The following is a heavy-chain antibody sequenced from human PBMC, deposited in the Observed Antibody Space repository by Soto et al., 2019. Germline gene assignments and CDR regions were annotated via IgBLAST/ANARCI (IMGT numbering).Heavy chain of an antibody. CDR1: GFTFSSYG. V-gene: IGHV3-30*18. CDR2: ISYDGSNK. J-gene: IGHJ4*02. D-gene: IGHD3-9*01. CDR3: AKDRVSRRYFDY. Sequence: QVQLVESGGGVVQPGRSLRLSCADSGFTFSSYGMHWVRQAPGKGLEWVAVISYDGSNKYYADSVKGRFTISRDNSKNTLYLQMNSLRAEDTAVYYCAKDRVSRRYFDYWGQGTLVTVSS.